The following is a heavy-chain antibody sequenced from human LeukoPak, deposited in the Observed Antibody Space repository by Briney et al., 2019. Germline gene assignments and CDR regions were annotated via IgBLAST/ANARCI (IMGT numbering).Heavy chain of an antibody. Sequence: GGSLRLSCAASGFTVGSNTMSWVRQAPGKGLEWVAIIYSGGSTSYADSVKGRFTISRDNSKNTLYLQMNSLRTEDTAVYYCARGGSYFDISGYYFYWGQGTLVTVSS. CDR2: IYSGGST. V-gene: IGHV3-66*01. CDR1: GFTVGSNT. J-gene: IGHJ4*02. D-gene: IGHD3-22*01. CDR3: ARGGSYFDISGYYFY.